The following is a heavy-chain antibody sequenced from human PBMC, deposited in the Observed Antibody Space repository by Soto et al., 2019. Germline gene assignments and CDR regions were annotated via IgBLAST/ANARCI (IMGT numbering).Heavy chain of an antibody. J-gene: IGHJ6*02. CDR3: AKGVTGGCSGGSCYDYYYYGMDF. Sequence: GGSLRLSCAASGFTFSSYAMSWVRQAPGKGLEWVSAISGSGGSTYYADSVKGRFTISRDNSKNTLYLQMNSLRAEDTAVYYCAKGVTGGCSGGSCYDYYYYGMDFWGQGTTVTVSS. V-gene: IGHV3-23*01. CDR2: ISGSGGST. D-gene: IGHD2-15*01. CDR1: GFTFSSYA.